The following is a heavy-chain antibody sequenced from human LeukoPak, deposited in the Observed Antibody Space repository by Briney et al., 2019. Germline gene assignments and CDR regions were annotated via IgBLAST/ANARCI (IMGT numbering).Heavy chain of an antibody. D-gene: IGHD2/OR15-2a*01. Sequence: GGSLRLSCAASEFTFSSYRMGWVRQAPGKGLEWVANIKQDGSDKDYVDSVKGRFTISRDNAKRSLYLQMNSLRAEDTAVYYCARVAVMPHFEYWGQGTLVTVSS. CDR3: ARVAVMPHFEY. V-gene: IGHV3-7*03. CDR2: IKQDGSDK. CDR1: EFTFSSYR. J-gene: IGHJ4*02.